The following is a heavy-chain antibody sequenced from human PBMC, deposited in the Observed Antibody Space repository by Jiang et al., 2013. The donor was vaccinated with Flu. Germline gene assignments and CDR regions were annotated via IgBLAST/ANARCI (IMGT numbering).Heavy chain of an antibody. J-gene: IGHJ6*02. D-gene: IGHD3-9*01. CDR1: GGSISSYY. CDR3: ARGPYYDILSYYYYGMDV. CDR2: IYYSGST. Sequence: GLVKPSETLSLTCTVSGGSISSYYWSWIRQPPGKGLEWIGYIYYSGSTNYNPSLKSRVTISVDTSKNQFSLKLSSVTAADTAVYYCARGPYYDILSYYYYGMDVWGQGTTVTVSS. V-gene: IGHV4-59*01.